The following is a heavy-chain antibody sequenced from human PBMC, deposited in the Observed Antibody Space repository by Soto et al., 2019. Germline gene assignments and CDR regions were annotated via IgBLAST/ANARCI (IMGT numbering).Heavy chain of an antibody. J-gene: IGHJ4*02. CDR2: LYGSGRGI. CDR3: AKDAIAGDGVWLAHD. D-gene: IGHD5-12*01. V-gene: IGHV3-23*01. Sequence: GGSLRLSCAASGFTFSSYAMIWIRQVPGRGLEWVSGLYGSGRGIHYSDSVKGRFTISRDNSAYSVYLQMSNLRVDDTAVYYCAKDAIAGDGVWLAHDWGQGTVVTVSS. CDR1: GFTFSSYA.